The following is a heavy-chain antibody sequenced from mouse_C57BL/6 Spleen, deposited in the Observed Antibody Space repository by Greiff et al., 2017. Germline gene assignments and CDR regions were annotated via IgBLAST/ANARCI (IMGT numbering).Heavy chain of an antibody. CDR3: ARRGDYYGSSHWYFDV. J-gene: IGHJ1*03. CDR1: GYTFTSYW. D-gene: IGHD1-1*01. Sequence: VQLQQPGAELVKPGASVKLSCKASGYTFTSYWMHWVKQRPGQGLEWIGMIHPNSGSTNYNEKFKSKATLTVDKSSSTAYMQLSSLTSEDSAVYYCARRGDYYGSSHWYFDVWGTGTTVTVSS. V-gene: IGHV1-64*01. CDR2: IHPNSGST.